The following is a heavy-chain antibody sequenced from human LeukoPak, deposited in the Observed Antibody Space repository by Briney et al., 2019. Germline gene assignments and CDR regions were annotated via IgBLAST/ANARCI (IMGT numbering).Heavy chain of an antibody. CDR3: AKDDLHDYGDYGGDY. CDR2: IKSKTDGGTT. D-gene: IGHD4-17*01. Sequence: GGSLRLSCAASGFTFSNAWMSWVRQAPGKGLEWVGRIKSKTDGGTTDYAAPVKGRFTISRDDPKNTLYLQMNSLKTEDTAVYYCAKDDLHDYGDYGGDYWGQGTLVTVSS. J-gene: IGHJ4*02. CDR1: GFTFSNAW. V-gene: IGHV3-15*01.